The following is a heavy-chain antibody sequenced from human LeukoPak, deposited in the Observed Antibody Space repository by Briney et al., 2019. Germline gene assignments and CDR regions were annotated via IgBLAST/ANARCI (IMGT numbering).Heavy chain of an antibody. D-gene: IGHD1-26*01. CDR1: GFTFSSYE. CDR3: ARGPRANHFNWFDP. V-gene: IGHV3-48*03. CDR2: ISGSGTTI. Sequence: GGSLRLSCAVSGFTFSSYEMNWVRQAPGKGLEWVSYISGSGTTIYYADSVKGRFTISRDNAKNSLYLQMNSLRAEDTAVYYCARGPRANHFNWFDPWGQGTLVTVSS. J-gene: IGHJ5*02.